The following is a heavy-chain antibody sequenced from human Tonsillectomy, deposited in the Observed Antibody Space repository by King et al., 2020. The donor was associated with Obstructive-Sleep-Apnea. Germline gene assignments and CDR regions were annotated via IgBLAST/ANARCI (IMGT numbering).Heavy chain of an antibody. CDR2: ISGSGGST. J-gene: IGHJ5*02. V-gene: IGHV3-23*04. D-gene: IGHD4-17*01. CDR3: AKGTHGGDYGDRRAIWFDP. CDR1: GFTFSSYA. Sequence: VQLVEYGGGLVQPGGSLRLSCAASGFTFSSYAMSWVRQAPGKGLEWVSAISGSGGSTYYADSVKGRFTISRDNSKNTLYLQMNSLRAEDTAVYYCAKGTHGGDYGDRRAIWFDPWGQGTLVSVSS.